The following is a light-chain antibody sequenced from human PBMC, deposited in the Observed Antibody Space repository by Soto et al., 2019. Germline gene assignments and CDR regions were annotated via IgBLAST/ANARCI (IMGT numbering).Light chain of an antibody. V-gene: IGLV2-14*01. CDR3: SSFASTHTYV. Sequence: QSVLTQPASVSGSPGQSITISCTGTGSDIGNYNYVSWYQQHPGKAPKTIIYEVSHRPSGISGRFSGSKSGNTASLTISGLQADDEADYYCSSFASTHTYVFGTGTKLTVL. J-gene: IGLJ1*01. CDR2: EVS. CDR1: GSDIGNYNY.